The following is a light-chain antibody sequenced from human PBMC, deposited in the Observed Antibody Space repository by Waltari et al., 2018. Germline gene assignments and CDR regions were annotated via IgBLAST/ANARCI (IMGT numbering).Light chain of an antibody. CDR3: SSYTNSGNVV. Sequence: QSALTQPASVSGSPGQAITISCTGTSSDIGRYNYVSWYQQHPGKAPKLVISEVSSRPSGVSTRFSGSKSGNTASLTISGLQAEDGAHYYCSSYTNSGNVVFGGGTKLTVL. CDR1: SSDIGRYNY. CDR2: EVS. V-gene: IGLV2-14*01. J-gene: IGLJ2*01.